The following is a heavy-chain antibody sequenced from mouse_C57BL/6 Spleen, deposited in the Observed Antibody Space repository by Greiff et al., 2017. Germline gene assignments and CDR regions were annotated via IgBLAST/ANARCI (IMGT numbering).Heavy chain of an antibody. CDR3: ARSVYDGYYRYYFDY. V-gene: IGHV1-53*01. Sequence: SGAELVKPGASVKLSCKASGYTFTSYWMHWVKQRPGQGLEWIGNINPSNGGTNYNEKFKSKATLTVVKSSSTAYMQLSSLTSEDSAVYYCARSVYDGYYRYYFDYWGQGTTLTVSS. J-gene: IGHJ2*01. CDR2: INPSNGGT. CDR1: GYTFTSYW. D-gene: IGHD2-3*01.